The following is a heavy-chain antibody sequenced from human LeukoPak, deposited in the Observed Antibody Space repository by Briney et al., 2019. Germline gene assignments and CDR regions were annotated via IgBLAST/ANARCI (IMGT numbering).Heavy chain of an antibody. CDR3: TRSGYRHPYHFDS. V-gene: IGHV3-53*01. CDR1: GFTFSSYS. D-gene: IGHD3-22*01. J-gene: IGHJ4*02. Sequence: GGSLRLSCAASGFTFSSYSMNWVRQAPGKGLGWVSVLYTGGGTDHADSVKGRFTISRDNSKNTLSLQMNSLRAEDTAIYYCTRSGYRHPYHFDSWGQGTLVTVSS. CDR2: LYTGGGT.